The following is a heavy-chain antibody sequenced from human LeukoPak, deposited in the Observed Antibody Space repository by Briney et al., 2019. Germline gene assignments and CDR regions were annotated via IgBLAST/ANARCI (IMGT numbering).Heavy chain of an antibody. D-gene: IGHD6-25*01. J-gene: IGHJ4*02. Sequence: ASVRVSCKASGYTFSGYYMHWVRQAPGQGLEWMGWINPKNGDTNSGQKFQGRVAMTRDTSMNTVFMELSRLRSDDTAVYYCARRGSAPSQFFDYWGQGTLVTVSS. V-gene: IGHV1-2*02. CDR3: ARRGSAPSQFFDY. CDR1: GYTFSGYY. CDR2: INPKNGDT.